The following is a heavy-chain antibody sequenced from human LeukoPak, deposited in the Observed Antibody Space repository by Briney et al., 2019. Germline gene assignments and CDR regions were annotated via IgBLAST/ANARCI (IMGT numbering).Heavy chain of an antibody. D-gene: IGHD1-26*01. J-gene: IGHJ4*02. CDR3: ARDPHWGAGYFDF. V-gene: IGHV3-7*01. CDR2: IKHDGSET. Sequence: GGSLRLSCAASGFIFSSYWMSWVRQAPGKGLQWVANIKHDGSETYYVDSVKGRFTISVDSAERSLYLQMNSLKDEDTAVYYCARDPHWGAGYFDFWGQGALVTVSS. CDR1: GFIFSSYW.